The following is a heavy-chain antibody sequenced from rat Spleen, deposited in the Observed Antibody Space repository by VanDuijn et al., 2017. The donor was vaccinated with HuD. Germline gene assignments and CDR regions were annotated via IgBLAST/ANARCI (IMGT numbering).Heavy chain of an antibody. Sequence: EVQLVESGGGLVQPGRSLKLSCAASGFTFSNYDMAWVRQDPTKGLEWVASISTSGGSTYYRDSVKGRFTVSRDNAKSTLYLQMDSLRSEDTATYYCARFPYDGYNPFDYWGQGVMVTVSS. CDR3: ARFPYDGYNPFDY. J-gene: IGHJ2*01. D-gene: IGHD1-9*01. V-gene: IGHV5-25*01. CDR2: ISTSGGST. CDR1: GFTFSNYD.